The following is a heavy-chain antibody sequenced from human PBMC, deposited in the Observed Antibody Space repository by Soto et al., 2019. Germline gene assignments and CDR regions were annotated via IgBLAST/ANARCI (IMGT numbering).Heavy chain of an antibody. V-gene: IGHV1-2*04. Sequence: QVQLVQSGAEVKKPGASVKVACKASGYTFTGYYMHWVRQAPGQGLEWMGWINPNSGGTNYAQQFQGWVTMTRDTSISTAYMELSRLRSDARAVYYCASWVSRSTVTRRIPGSDGNWFDPWGQGTLVTVSS. CDR3: ASWVSRSTVTRRIPGSDGNWFDP. J-gene: IGHJ5*02. CDR2: INPNSGGT. CDR1: GYTFTGYY. D-gene: IGHD4-17*01.